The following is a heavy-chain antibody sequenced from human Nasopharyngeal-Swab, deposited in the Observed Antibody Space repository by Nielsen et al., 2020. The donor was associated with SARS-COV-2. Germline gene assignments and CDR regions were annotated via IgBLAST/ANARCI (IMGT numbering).Heavy chain of an antibody. CDR1: GYTFTGYY. Sequence: SVKVSCKASGYTFTGYYMHWVRQAPGQGLEWMGWINPNSGGTNYAQKFQGRVTMARDTSISTAYMELSRLRSDDTAVYYCARGSAVAGLGMRDAFDIWGQGTMVTVSS. D-gene: IGHD6-19*01. V-gene: IGHV1-2*02. CDR2: INPNSGGT. CDR3: ARGSAVAGLGMRDAFDI. J-gene: IGHJ3*02.